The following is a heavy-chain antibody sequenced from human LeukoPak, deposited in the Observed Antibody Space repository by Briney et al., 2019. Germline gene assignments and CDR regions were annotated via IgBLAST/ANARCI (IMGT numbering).Heavy chain of an antibody. J-gene: IGHJ3*02. CDR2: IYYSGSI. D-gene: IGHD6-19*01. V-gene: IGHV4-59*01. CDR1: GGSISSYY. CDR3: ARGSSSGRWLARADFDI. Sequence: SETLSLTCTVSGGSISSYYWSWIRQPPGKGLEWIGYIYYSGSINYNPSLKSRVTISVDTSKNQFSLKLSSVTAADTAVYYCARGSSSGRWLARADFDIWGQGTMVTVSS.